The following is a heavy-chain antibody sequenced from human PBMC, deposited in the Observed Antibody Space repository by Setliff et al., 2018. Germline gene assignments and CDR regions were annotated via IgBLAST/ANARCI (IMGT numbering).Heavy chain of an antibody. V-gene: IGHV4-34*01. J-gene: IGHJ5*02. D-gene: IGHD3-22*01. CDR1: GGSFSGYY. CDR3: ARVDDVGSGYENWIDP. Sequence: SETLSLTCAVYGGSFSGYYWSWIRQSPEKGLEWIGEINHRGSANYHPSLKSRVTISLDTSKNQFSLKLSSVTAADTAVYYCARVDDVGSGYENWIDPWGRGTLVTVSS. CDR2: INHRGSA.